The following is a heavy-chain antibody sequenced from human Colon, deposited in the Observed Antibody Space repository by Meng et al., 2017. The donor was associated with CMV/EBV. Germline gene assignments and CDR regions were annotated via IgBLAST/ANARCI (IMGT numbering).Heavy chain of an antibody. D-gene: IGHD2-21*01. CDR2: IFSTNGGT. V-gene: IGHV1-46*01. Sequence: CKATGYNFSTHHVHGVRQAPGQGPEWIGIIFSTNGGTKIAQSFQGRVTVTRDTSTSTVYMDLSSLGSEDTAVYYCATEIPGSAYFDYWGQGTLVTVSS. CDR1: GYNFSTHH. CDR3: ATEIPGSAYFDY. J-gene: IGHJ4*02.